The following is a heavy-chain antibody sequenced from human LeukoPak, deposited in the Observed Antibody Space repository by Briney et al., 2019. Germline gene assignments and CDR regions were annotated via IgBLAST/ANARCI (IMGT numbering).Heavy chain of an antibody. CDR2: IYYSGST. J-gene: IGHJ2*01. D-gene: IGHD3-10*01. V-gene: IGHV4-59*01. CDR3: ARGRTTNLWFGELFRNWYFDL. CDR1: GGSISSYY. Sequence: SETLSLTCTVSGGSISSYYWIWIRQPPGKGLEWIGYIYYSGSTNYNPSLKSRVTISVDTSKNQFSLKLGSVTAADTAVYYCARGRTTNLWFGELFRNWYFDLWGRGTLVTVSS.